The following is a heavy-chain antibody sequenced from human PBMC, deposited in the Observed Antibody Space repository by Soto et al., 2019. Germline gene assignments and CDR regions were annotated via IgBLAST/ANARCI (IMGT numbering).Heavy chain of an antibody. CDR1: GGTFSSYA. V-gene: IGHV1-69*12. CDR3: ASPGIAVAGTLPFFRYFDL. D-gene: IGHD6-19*01. CDR2: IIPIFGTA. Sequence: QVQLVQSGAEVKKPGSSVKVSCKASGGTFSSYAISWVRQAPGQGLEWMGGIIPIFGTANYAQKFHGRVTITADESTSTAYMELSSLRSEDTAVYYCASPGIAVAGTLPFFRYFDLWGRGTLVTVSS. J-gene: IGHJ2*01.